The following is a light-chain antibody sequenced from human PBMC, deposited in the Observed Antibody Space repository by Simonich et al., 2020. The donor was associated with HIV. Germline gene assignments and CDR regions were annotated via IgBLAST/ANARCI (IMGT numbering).Light chain of an antibody. J-gene: IGKJ2*01. V-gene: IGKV3-11*01. CDR1: PSVSSY. CDR3: QQRFNWPPYT. CDR2: DAS. Sequence: EIVLTQSPATLSLSPGERATLSCRASPSVSSYLAWYQQKPGKAPRLLIYDASNRATGIPARFSGSGSGTDFTLTISSLEPEDFAVYYCQQRFNWPPYTFGQVTKLEI.